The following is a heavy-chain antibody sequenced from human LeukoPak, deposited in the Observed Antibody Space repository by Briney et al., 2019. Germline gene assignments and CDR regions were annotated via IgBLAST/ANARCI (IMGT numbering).Heavy chain of an antibody. V-gene: IGHV4-59*01. CDR2: IYYSGST. Sequence: SETLSLTCTVSGGSISSYYWSWIRQPPGEGLEWIGYIYYSGSTNYNPPLKSRVTISVDTSKDQFSLKLTSVTAADTAVYYCARGILGRYYFDYWGQGTLVTVSS. D-gene: IGHD3-3*02. CDR3: ARGILGRYYFDY. CDR1: GGSISSYY. J-gene: IGHJ4*02.